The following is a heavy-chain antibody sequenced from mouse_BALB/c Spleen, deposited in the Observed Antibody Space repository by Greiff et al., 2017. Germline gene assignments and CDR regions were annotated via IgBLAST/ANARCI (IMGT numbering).Heavy chain of an antibody. D-gene: IGHD2-2*01. CDR3: ASFGYDDFDV. CDR1: GYTFTSYW. J-gene: IGHJ1*01. Sequence: QVQLQQSGAELARPGASVKLSCKASGYTFTSYWMQWVKQRPGQGLEWIGAIYPGDGDTRYTQKFKGKATLTADKSSSTAYMQLSSLASEDSAVYYCASFGYDDFDVWGAGTTVTVSS. CDR2: IYPGDGDT. V-gene: IGHV1-87*01.